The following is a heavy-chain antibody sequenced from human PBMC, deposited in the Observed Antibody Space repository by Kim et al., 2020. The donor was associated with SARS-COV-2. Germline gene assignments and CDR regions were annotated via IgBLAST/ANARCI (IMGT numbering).Heavy chain of an antibody. D-gene: IGHD6-13*01. Sequence: GGSLRLSCAASGITFSTYAMTWVRQAPGKGLDWVSAISGGGDSTYYADSVKGRFTISRDNSKNTLYLQMSSLRAEDTAVYYCAPRASTWYYYYYDMDVWGQGTTVTVSS. V-gene: IGHV3-23*01. J-gene: IGHJ6*02. CDR2: ISGGGDST. CDR3: APRASTWYYYYYDMDV. CDR1: GITFSTYA.